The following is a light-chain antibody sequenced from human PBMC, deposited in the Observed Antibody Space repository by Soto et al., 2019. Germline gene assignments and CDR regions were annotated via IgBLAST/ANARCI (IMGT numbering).Light chain of an antibody. V-gene: IGKV3-11*01. CDR2: GAS. Sequence: TQSPSTLSVSPGDRATLSCRASQSVSSNLACYQQKPGQAPRLLIYGASTRATGIPARFSGSGSGTDFTFTISNIEPEDFAVYYCQQRSNWSFGQGTRLEIK. CDR3: QQRSNWS. CDR1: QSVSSN. J-gene: IGKJ5*01.